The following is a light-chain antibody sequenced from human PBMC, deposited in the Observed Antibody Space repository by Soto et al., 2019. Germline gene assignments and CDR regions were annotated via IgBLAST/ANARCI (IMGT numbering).Light chain of an antibody. Sequence: EIFLTQSPATLSVSRGERVTLSCRASQNLHSFLNWYQQKPGQAPRLLIYDASNRATGIPARFSGSGSGTDFTLTISGLEPEDFAVYYCQQRSNWPPTFGQGTRLEIK. CDR1: QNLHSF. J-gene: IGKJ5*01. CDR3: QQRSNWPPT. CDR2: DAS. V-gene: IGKV3-11*01.